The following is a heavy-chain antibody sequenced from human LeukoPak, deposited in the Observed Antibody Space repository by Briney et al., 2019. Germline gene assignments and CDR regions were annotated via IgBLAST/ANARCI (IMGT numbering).Heavy chain of an antibody. D-gene: IGHD6-13*01. V-gene: IGHV3-9*01. CDR1: GFTFDDYA. CDR2: ISWNSGSI. Sequence: GGSLRLSCAASGFTFDDYAMHWVRQIPGKGLEWVSGISWNSGSIGYADSVKGRFTISRDNAKNSLYLQMNSLRAEDTALYYCAKDIGSSSHYYYGMDVWGQGTTVTVSS. J-gene: IGHJ6*02. CDR3: AKDIGSSSHYYYGMDV.